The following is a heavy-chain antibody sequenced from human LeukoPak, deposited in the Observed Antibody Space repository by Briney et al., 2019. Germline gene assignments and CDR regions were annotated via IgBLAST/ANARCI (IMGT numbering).Heavy chain of an antibody. D-gene: IGHD6-19*01. J-gene: IGHJ6*03. CDR2: MNPNSGNT. CDR1: GYTFTSYD. V-gene: IGHV1-8*03. CDR3: ARTGVAATDYYYYMDV. Sequence: ASVKDSCKASGYTFTSYDINWGRQATGHRLEWMGWMNPNSGNTGYAQKFQGRVTITRNTSISTAYMELSSLRSEDTAVYYCARTGVAATDYYYYMDVWGKGTTVTVSS.